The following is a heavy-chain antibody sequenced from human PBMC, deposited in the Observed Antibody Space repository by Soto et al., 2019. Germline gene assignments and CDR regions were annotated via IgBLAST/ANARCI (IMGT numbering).Heavy chain of an antibody. V-gene: IGHV3-23*01. D-gene: IGHD6-19*01. CDR2: LSSSGRTT. CDR1: GLLVTTSA. CDR3: TKEAPPKAQVALAALKSFAFDD. Sequence: GESLKISCEASGLLVTTSAMSWVRQAPGKGLEWVAALSSSGRTTYYGDSVKDRFSISRDDTKNTLYLQMTSLRVEDSAVYYCTKEAPPKAQVALAALKSFAFDDWGMGTVVPVSS. J-gene: IGHJ4*02.